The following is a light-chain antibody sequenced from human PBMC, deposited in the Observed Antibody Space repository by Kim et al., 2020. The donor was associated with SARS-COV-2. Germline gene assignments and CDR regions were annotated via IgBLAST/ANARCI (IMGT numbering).Light chain of an antibody. J-gene: IGKJ2*01. V-gene: IGKV1-33*01. CDR2: DAS. Sequence: SASVGDRVTINCQASQDISNYLNSYQQKPGKAPKPLIYDASNLETGVPSRFSGSGSGTDFTFTISSLQPEDIATYYCQQYDNLPYTFGQGTKLEI. CDR3: QQYDNLPYT. CDR1: QDISNY.